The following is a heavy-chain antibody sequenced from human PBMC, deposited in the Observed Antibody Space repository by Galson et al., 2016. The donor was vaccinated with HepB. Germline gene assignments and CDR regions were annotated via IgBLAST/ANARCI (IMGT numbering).Heavy chain of an antibody. D-gene: IGHD2-15*01. CDR1: GYILTSHD. CDR2: MSPNSGNT. V-gene: IGHV1-8*01. J-gene: IGHJ6*04. Sequence: SCKASGYILTSHDITWVRQATGRGLEWMGWMSPNSGNTDSAQKFQGRLTLTRDTSVSTAYMELSSLTSDESAVYYCARVCSGGTCYSGGMDGWGKGTPVTVSS. CDR3: ARVCSGGTCYSGGMDG.